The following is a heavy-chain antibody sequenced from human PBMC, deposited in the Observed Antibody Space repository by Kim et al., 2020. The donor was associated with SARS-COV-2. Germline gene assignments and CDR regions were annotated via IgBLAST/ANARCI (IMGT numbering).Heavy chain of an antibody. Sequence: GGSLRLSCAASGFTFSSYAMSWVRQAPGKGLEWVSGISGTGGSTYYADSVKGRFTISRDNSKNTLYLQMNSLRAEDTAVYYCAKALRFGVTSNFDYWGQGTLVTVSS. CDR3: AKALRFGVTSNFDY. V-gene: IGHV3-23*01. CDR1: GFTFSSYA. D-gene: IGHD3-10*01. CDR2: ISGTGGST. J-gene: IGHJ4*02.